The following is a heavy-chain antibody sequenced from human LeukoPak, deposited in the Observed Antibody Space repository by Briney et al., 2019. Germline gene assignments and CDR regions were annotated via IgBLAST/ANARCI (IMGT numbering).Heavy chain of an antibody. CDR3: TTRRPIIVGAPFDY. J-gene: IGHJ4*02. Sequence: KPGGSLRLSCAASGFPFSNAWVSWVRQAPGKGLEWVGRIKSKTDGWTTDYAAPVKGRFTISRDDSKSTLYLQTNSLKAEDTAVYYCTTRRPIIVGAPFDYWGQGTLVTVSS. CDR1: GFPFSNAW. D-gene: IGHD1-26*01. V-gene: IGHV3-15*01. CDR2: IKSKTDGWTT.